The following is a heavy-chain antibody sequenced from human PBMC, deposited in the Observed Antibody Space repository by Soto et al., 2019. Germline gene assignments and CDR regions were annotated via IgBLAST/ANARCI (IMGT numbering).Heavy chain of an antibody. CDR2: IDADGSSI. Sequence: DVQLVESGGGLVRPGGSLRLSCTASGFTFSAYWMHWVRQAPGKGLVWVSRIDADGSSISYADSVKGRFTISRDTAKNTLYLQMNTLRAEDTAVYYCARGRSWGADYWGQGTLVSVSS. CDR1: GFTFSAYW. V-gene: IGHV3-74*01. J-gene: IGHJ4*02. CDR3: ARGRSWGADY. D-gene: IGHD7-27*01.